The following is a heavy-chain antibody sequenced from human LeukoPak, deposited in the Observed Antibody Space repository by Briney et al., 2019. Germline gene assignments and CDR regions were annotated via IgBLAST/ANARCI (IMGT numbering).Heavy chain of an antibody. CDR2: ISGSGGGT. J-gene: IGHJ3*02. Sequence: GGSLRLSCAASGFTFSSYAMTWVRQAPGHGLEGFSAISGSGGGTYYADSVKGRFTISRDNSKNTLYLQMNSLRAEDTAVYYCAKDRSIAARPSAFDIWGQGTMVTVSS. V-gene: IGHV3-23*01. CDR3: AKDRSIAARPSAFDI. D-gene: IGHD6-6*01. CDR1: GFTFSSYA.